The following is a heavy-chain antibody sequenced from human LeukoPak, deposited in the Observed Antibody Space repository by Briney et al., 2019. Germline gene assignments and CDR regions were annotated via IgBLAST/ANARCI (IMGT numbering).Heavy chain of an antibody. V-gene: IGHV4-31*03. CDR1: GGPISSGGYY. J-gene: IGHJ5*02. CDR3: ARGCRSTSCQNWFDP. Sequence: SETLSLTCTVSGGPISSGGYYWSWIRQHPGKGLEWIGYIYYSGSTYYNPSLKSRVTISVDTSKNQFSLKLSSVTAADTAVYYCARGCRSTSCQNWFDPWGQGTLVTVSS. D-gene: IGHD2-2*01. CDR2: IYYSGST.